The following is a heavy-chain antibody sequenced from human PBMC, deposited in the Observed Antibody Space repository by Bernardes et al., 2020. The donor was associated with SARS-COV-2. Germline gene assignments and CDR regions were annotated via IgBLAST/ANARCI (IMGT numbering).Heavy chain of an antibody. CDR2: IKQDGSEK. D-gene: IGHD5-18*01. CDR1: GFTFSSYW. Sequence: GGSLRLSCAASGFTFSSYWMSWVRQAPGKGLEWVANIKQDGSEKYYVDSVKGRFTISRDNAKNSLYLQMNSLRAEDTAVYYCARDSRIQLWLPPDYWGQGTLVTVSS. CDR3: ARDSRIQLWLPPDY. V-gene: IGHV3-7*01. J-gene: IGHJ4*02.